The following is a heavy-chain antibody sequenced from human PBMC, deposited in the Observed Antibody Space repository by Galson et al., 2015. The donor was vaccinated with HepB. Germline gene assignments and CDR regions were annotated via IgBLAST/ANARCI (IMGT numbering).Heavy chain of an antibody. CDR2: ISSSSSYT. V-gene: IGHV3-11*06. J-gene: IGHJ4*02. CDR1: GFTFSDYY. CDR3: ARADSSSWTHLGY. D-gene: IGHD6-13*01. Sequence: SLRLSCAASGFTFSDYYMSWIRQAPGKGLEWVSYISSSSSYTNYADSVKGRFTISRDNAKNSLYLQMNSLRAEDTAVYYCARADSSSWTHLGYWGQGTLVTVSS.